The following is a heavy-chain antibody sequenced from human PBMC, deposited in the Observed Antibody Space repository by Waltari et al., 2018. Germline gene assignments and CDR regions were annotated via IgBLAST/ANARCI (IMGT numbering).Heavy chain of an antibody. V-gene: IGHV3-7*04. J-gene: IGHJ4*02. D-gene: IGHD3-10*01. CDR1: GFTFSSSW. CDR2: IKQDGSEK. Sequence: EVQLVESGGGLVQPGGSLRLSCAASGFTFSSSWMSWVRQAPGKGLEWVANIKQDGSEKYYVDSVKGRFTISRDNAKNSLYLQMNSLRAEDTAVYYCARDGLLWFGELLLSSLFDYWGQGTLVTVSS. CDR3: ARDGLLWFGELLLSSLFDY.